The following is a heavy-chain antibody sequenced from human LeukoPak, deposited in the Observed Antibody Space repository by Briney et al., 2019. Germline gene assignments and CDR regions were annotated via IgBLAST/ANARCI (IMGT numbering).Heavy chain of an antibody. CDR1: GGTFSSYA. Sequence: EASVKVSCKASGGTFSSYAVSWVRQAPGQGLEWMGGIIPIFGTTNYAQRFQGRVTITADESTSTAYMELGSLRSEDTAVYYCARPQRSTVSYYYYGMDVGGKGTTVTVS. D-gene: IGHD4-11*01. CDR2: IIPIFGTT. CDR3: ARPQRSTVSYYYYGMDV. J-gene: IGHJ6*04. V-gene: IGHV1-69*01.